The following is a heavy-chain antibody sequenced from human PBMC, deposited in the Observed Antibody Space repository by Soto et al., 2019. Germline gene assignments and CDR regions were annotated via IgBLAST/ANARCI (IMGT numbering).Heavy chain of an antibody. CDR1: RFTFSNAW. CDR2: IKSKTDGGTT. Sequence: PGGSLRLSCAASRFTFSNAWMSWVRQAPGKGLEWVGRIKSKTDGGTTDYAAPVKGRFTISRDDSKNTLYLQMNSLKTEDTAVYYCTTGVYGDYDYFDYWGQGTLVTVSS. V-gene: IGHV3-15*01. CDR3: TTGVYGDYDYFDY. J-gene: IGHJ4*02. D-gene: IGHD4-17*01.